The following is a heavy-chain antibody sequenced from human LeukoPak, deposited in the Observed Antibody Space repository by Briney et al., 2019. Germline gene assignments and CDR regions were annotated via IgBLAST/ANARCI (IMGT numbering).Heavy chain of an antibody. CDR1: GVSFNDYY. CDR3: TRMTMGHDY. CDR2: INHSGYT. V-gene: IGHV4-34*01. J-gene: IGHJ4*02. Sequence: SETLCLTCAVSGVSFNDYYWSWVRQTLGKGLEWIGEINHSGYTNDSPSLKSRVTLSIDTSRKQFSLNVRSVTVADTGIYYCTRMTMGHDYWGQGTLVTVSS. D-gene: IGHD4/OR15-4a*01.